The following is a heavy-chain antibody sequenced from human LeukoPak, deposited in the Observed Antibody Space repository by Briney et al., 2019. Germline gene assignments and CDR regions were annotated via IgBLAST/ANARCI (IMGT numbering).Heavy chain of an antibody. J-gene: IGHJ6*03. CDR1: GFTFSSYG. CDR2: IRYDGSNK. CDR3: AKAPYCSSTSCYRPSYFYMDV. V-gene: IGHV3-30*02. D-gene: IGHD2-2*02. Sequence: GGSLRLSCAASGFTFSSYGMHWVRQAPGKGLEWVAFIRYDGSNKYYADSVKGRFIISRDNSKNTLYLQMNSLRAEDTAVYYCAKAPYCSSTSCYRPSYFYMDVWGKGTTVTVSS.